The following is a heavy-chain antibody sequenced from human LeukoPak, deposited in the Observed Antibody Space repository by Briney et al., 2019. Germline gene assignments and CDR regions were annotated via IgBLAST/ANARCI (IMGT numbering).Heavy chain of an antibody. Sequence: WIRQHPGKGLEWMGIIYPGDSDTRYSPSFQGQVTISADKSISTAYLQWSSLKASDTAMYYCARHYSFRTEWPLLYWGQGTLVTVSS. D-gene: IGHD3-3*01. CDR3: ARHYSFRTEWPLLY. CDR2: IYPGDSDT. J-gene: IGHJ4*02. V-gene: IGHV5-51*01.